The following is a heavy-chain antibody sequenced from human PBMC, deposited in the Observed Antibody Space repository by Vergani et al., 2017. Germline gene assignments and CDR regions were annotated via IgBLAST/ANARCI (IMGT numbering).Heavy chain of an antibody. Sequence: QVLLVQSGAEVKKPGASVRVSCKTSGYTFTNYYIHWVRQAPGQGLEWLGIINPGGGSTTYAQQFQGRLTMTRDTSTSTVYMNLSNLRSEDTAVYFCARPHGDILPPDPRRLDYWVEARLVAVSS. CDR3: ARPHGDILPPDPRRLDY. V-gene: IGHV1-46*03. CDR1: GYTFTNYY. J-gene: IGHJ4*02. CDR2: INPGGGST.